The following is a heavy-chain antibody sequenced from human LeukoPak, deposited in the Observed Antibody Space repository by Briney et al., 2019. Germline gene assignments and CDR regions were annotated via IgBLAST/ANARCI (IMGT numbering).Heavy chain of an antibody. V-gene: IGHV3-30*18. J-gene: IGHJ4*02. CDR1: GFTFSSYG. Sequence: GGSLRLSCAASGFTFSSYGMHWVRRAPGKGLEWVAVISYDGSNKYYADSVKGRFTISRDNSKNTLYLQMNSLRAEDTAVYYCAKSYPTVGRVLDYWGQGTLVTVSS. D-gene: IGHD1-26*01. CDR3: AKSYPTVGRVLDY. CDR2: ISYDGSNK.